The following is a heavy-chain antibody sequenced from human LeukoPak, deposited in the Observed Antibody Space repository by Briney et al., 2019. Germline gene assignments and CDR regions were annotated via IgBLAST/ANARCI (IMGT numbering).Heavy chain of an antibody. V-gene: IGHV3-23*01. CDR2: ISGSGGST. Sequence: GGSLRLSCAASGFTFSSYAMTWVRQAPGKGPEWVSGISGSGGSTYYGDSVKGRFTISRDNSKNTLYLQMNSLRAEDTAVYYCAKTRPLDSSSWSHGDYWGQGTLVTVSS. D-gene: IGHD6-13*01. J-gene: IGHJ4*02. CDR1: GFTFSSYA. CDR3: AKTRPLDSSSWSHGDY.